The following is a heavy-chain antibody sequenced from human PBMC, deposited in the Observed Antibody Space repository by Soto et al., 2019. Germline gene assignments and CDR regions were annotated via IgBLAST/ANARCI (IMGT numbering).Heavy chain of an antibody. J-gene: IGHJ6*02. CDR3: ARGGVDIVVVPAAIRNYYYYYGMDV. Sequence: QVQLVQSGAEVKKPGASVKVSCKASGYTFTSYAISWVRQAPGQGLEWMGGIIPIFGTANYAQKFQGRVTITADESTSTAYMELSSLRSEDTAVYYCARGGVDIVVVPAAIRNYYYYYGMDVWGQGTTVTVSS. V-gene: IGHV1-69*01. CDR2: IIPIFGTA. D-gene: IGHD2-2*02. CDR1: GYTFTSYA.